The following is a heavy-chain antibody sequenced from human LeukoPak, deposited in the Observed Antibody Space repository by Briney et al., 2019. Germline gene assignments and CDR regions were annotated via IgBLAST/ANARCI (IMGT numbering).Heavy chain of an antibody. D-gene: IGHD3/OR15-3a*01. CDR1: VESFSGYQ. V-gene: IGHV4-34*01. J-gene: IGHJ4*02. CDR2: IDHSGST. CDR3: AGLTPEGLCY. Sequence: PSETLSLTCAVYVESFSGYQWTWIHQPPGKVLEWIGEIDHSGSTNYNPSLKSRVTMSSDTSKNQFSLKLTSVTAADTAVYYCAGLTPEGLCYWGQGTLVTVSS.